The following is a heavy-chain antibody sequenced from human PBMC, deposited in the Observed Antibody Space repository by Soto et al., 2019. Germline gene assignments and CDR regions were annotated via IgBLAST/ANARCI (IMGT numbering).Heavy chain of an antibody. CDR3: ASDRDGYSRFDY. J-gene: IGHJ4*02. CDR1: GGTLGNYY. D-gene: IGHD4-4*01. V-gene: IGHV4-59*01. Sequence: LSYTVFGGTLGNYYWTWIRQPPGKGLEWIGYIYYSGSTNYNPSLKSRVTISVDTSKNQFSLKLSSVTAADTAVYYCASDRDGYSRFDYWGQGTLVTVSS. CDR2: IYYSGST.